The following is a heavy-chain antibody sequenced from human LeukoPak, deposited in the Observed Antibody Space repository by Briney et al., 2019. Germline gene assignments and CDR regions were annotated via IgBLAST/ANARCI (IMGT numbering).Heavy chain of an antibody. V-gene: IGHV3-66*01. Sequence: PGGSLRLSCAASGFTVSSNYMSWVRQAPGKGLEWVSVIYSGGSTYYADSVKGRFTISRDNSKNTLYLQMNSLRAEDTAVYYCARDKPDSSGWYGENYFDYWGQGTLVTVSS. D-gene: IGHD6-19*01. CDR1: GFTVSSNY. CDR3: ARDKPDSSGWYGENYFDY. J-gene: IGHJ4*02. CDR2: IYSGGST.